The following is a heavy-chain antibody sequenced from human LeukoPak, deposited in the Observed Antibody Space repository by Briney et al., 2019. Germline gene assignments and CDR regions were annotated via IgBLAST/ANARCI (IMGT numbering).Heavy chain of an antibody. V-gene: IGHV1-46*01. CDR2: INPSGGST. J-gene: IGHJ6*03. Sequence: ASVKVSCKASGYTFTSYYMHWVRQAPGQGLEWMGIINPSGGSTSYAQKFQGRVTMTRGMSTSTVYMELSSLRSEDTAVYYCARAPPFIILWFGERYYMDVWGKGTTVTVSS. CDR3: ARAPPFIILWFGERYYMDV. CDR1: GYTFTSYY. D-gene: IGHD3-10*01.